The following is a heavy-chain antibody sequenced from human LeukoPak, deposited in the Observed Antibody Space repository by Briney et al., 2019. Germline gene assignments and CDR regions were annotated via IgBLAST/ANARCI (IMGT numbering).Heavy chain of an antibody. V-gene: IGHV1-2*02. CDR2: INPNSGGT. CDR3: ARDHSSGYYMSP. J-gene: IGHJ5*02. D-gene: IGHD3-22*01. Sequence: ASVKVSCKASGYTFTGYYMHWVRQAPGQGLEWMGWINPNSGGTNYAQKFQGRVTMTRDTSISTAYMELSGLRSDDTAVYYCARDHSSGYYMSPWGQGTLVTVSS. CDR1: GYTFTGYY.